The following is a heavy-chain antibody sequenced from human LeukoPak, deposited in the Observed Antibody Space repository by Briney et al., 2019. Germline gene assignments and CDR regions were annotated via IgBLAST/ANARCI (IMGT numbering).Heavy chain of an antibody. CDR3: ARDAARG. CDR2: IKQDGSEK. J-gene: IGHJ4*02. CDR1: GFSVGSNY. Sequence: PGGSLRLSCAASGFSVGSNYMTWVRQAPGKGLEWVANIKQDGSEKYYVDSVKGRFTISRDNAKNSLYLQMNSLRAEDTAVYYCARDAARGWGQGTLVTVSS. V-gene: IGHV3-7*03. D-gene: IGHD5-12*01.